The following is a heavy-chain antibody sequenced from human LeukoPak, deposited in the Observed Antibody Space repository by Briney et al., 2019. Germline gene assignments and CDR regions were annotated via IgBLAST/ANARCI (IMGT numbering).Heavy chain of an antibody. CDR2: INPNSGGT. J-gene: IGHJ5*02. D-gene: IGHD3-9*01. CDR1: GYTFTGYY. CDR3: ARVGDILTGYHKYNWFDP. V-gene: IGHV1-2*02. Sequence: ASVKVPCKASGYTFTGYYMHWVRQAPGQGLEWMGWINPNSGGTNYAQKFQGRVTMTRDTSISTAYMELSRLRSDDTAVYYCARVGDILTGYHKYNWFDPWGQGTLVTVSS.